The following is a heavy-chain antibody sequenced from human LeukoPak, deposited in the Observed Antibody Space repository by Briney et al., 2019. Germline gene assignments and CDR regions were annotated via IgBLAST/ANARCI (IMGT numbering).Heavy chain of an antibody. Sequence: PGRSLTLSGSASGFTFSSYAMSWVPQAPGKGLKWLSAISSSGGSTYYADSVKGRFTITRDNSKNTLYLQMNSLRDEDTAVYYCAKDLPSPYWGQGTLVTVSS. CDR2: ISSSGGST. CDR1: GFTFSSYA. CDR3: AKDLPSPY. V-gene: IGHV3-23*01. J-gene: IGHJ4*02.